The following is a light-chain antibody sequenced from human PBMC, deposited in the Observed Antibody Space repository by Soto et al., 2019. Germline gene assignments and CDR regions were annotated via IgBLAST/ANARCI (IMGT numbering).Light chain of an antibody. CDR2: EVS. CDR1: SSDVCGYHY. CDR3: NSYTIISAPFV. V-gene: IGLV2-14*01. Sequence: QSARTQPASVSGSPGQSITISCTGTSSDVCGYHYVSWYQQHPGKAPKLIIDEVSDRPSGVSHRFSGSKSGNTASLTISGLQAEDEADYYCNSYTIISAPFVFGAGPNLTVL. J-gene: IGLJ1*01.